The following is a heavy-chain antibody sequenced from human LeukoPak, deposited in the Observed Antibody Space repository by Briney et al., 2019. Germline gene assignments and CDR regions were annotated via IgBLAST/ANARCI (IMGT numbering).Heavy chain of an antibody. J-gene: IGHJ3*02. CDR3: ARPTSNRAFDM. Sequence: GASVKVSCKTSGYTFTGYYIHWVRQAPREGLEWMGWINPNSGDTNYAQKLQGRVTMTRDTSISTAYMELNSLRSDDTAVYYCARPTSNRAFDMWGQGTKVTVSP. D-gene: IGHD1/OR15-1a*01. CDR1: GYTFTGYY. CDR2: INPNSGDT. V-gene: IGHV1-2*02.